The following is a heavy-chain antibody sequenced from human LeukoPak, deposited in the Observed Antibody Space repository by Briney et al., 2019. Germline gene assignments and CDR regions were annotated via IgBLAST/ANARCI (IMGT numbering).Heavy chain of an antibody. Sequence: GGSLRLSCAASGFTFSSYGMSWVRQPPGKGLEWVSHVNSDGSSKSYADSVKGRFTISRDNAKNTLYLQMSSLRAEDTAVDYCARVRGQLWFADGFDIWGQGTMATVSS. D-gene: IGHD3-10*01. J-gene: IGHJ3*02. V-gene: IGHV3-74*01. CDR2: VNSDGSSK. CDR3: ARVRGQLWFADGFDI. CDR1: GFTFSSYG.